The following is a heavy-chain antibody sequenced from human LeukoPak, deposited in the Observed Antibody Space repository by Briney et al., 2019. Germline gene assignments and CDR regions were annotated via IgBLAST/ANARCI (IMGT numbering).Heavy chain of an antibody. CDR1: GFTFDDYA. V-gene: IGHV3-9*01. Sequence: GGSLRLSCAASGFTFDDYAMHWVRQAPGKGLEGVSGISWNNGTIGYADSVKGRFTISRDNAKNSLYLQMNSLRVEDTALYYCAKARTVTTPPNYWGQGTLVTVSS. CDR2: ISWNNGTI. CDR3: AKARTVTTPPNY. D-gene: IGHD4-17*01. J-gene: IGHJ4*02.